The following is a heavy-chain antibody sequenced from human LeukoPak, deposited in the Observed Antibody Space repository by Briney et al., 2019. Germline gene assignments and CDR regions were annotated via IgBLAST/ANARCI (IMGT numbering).Heavy chain of an antibody. CDR2: IYYSGST. D-gene: IGHD6-19*01. CDR3: ARSGWGAAEYFQH. CDR1: GGSISSYY. V-gene: IGHV4-59*01. Sequence: SETLSLTCTVSGGSISSYYWSWIRQPPGKGLEWIGYIYYSGSTNYNPSLKSRVTISVDTSKNQFSLKLSSVTAADTAVYYCARSGWGAAEYFQHWGQGTLVTVSS. J-gene: IGHJ1*01.